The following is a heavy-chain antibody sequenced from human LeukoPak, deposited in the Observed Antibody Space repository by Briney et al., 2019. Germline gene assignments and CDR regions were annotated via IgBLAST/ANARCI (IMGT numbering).Heavy chain of an antibody. Sequence: ASVKVSCKASGYTFTRYGITWVRQAPGQGLEWMGWLSPYNGDTNYAQKFQGRLTMTTDTSTSTAYMELRSLRSDDTAVYYCARAENIVVVPAAIFDPWGQGTLVTVSS. CDR3: ARAENIVVVPAAIFDP. CDR1: GYTFTRYG. J-gene: IGHJ5*02. D-gene: IGHD2-2*02. V-gene: IGHV1-18*01. CDR2: LSPYNGDT.